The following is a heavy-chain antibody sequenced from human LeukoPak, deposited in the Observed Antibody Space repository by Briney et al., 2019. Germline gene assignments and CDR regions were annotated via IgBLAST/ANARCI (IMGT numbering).Heavy chain of an antibody. CDR3: ARAGTNLGDYDY. J-gene: IGHJ4*02. Sequence: SETLSLTCTVSGGSISSSSYYWGWIRQPPGKGLEWIGSIYYSGSTYYNPSLKSRVTISVDKSKNQFSLNLSSVTAADTAVYYCARAGTNLGDYDYWGQGTLVTVSS. CDR2: IYYSGST. V-gene: IGHV4-39*07. D-gene: IGHD4-17*01. CDR1: GGSISSSSYY.